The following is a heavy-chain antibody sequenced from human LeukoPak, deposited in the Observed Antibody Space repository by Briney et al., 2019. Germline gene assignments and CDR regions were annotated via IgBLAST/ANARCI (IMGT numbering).Heavy chain of an antibody. Sequence: PGGSLRLSCAASGFTFDDYGMSWVRQAPGKGLEWVSGINWNGGSTGYADSVKGRLTISRDNAKNSLYLQMNSLRAEDTALYYCARGIVNYRYYYHYMDVWGKGTTVTVSS. CDR1: GFTFDDYG. CDR2: INWNGGST. V-gene: IGHV3-20*04. D-gene: IGHD1-26*01. CDR3: ARGIVNYRYYYHYMDV. J-gene: IGHJ6*03.